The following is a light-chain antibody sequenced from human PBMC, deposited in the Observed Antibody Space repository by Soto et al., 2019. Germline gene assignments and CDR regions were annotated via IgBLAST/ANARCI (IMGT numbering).Light chain of an antibody. CDR1: QNVYNN. CDR3: QQCRNWPLT. J-gene: IGKJ4*01. CDR2: DAS. Sequence: EIVMTQSPATLSVSRGEGTTLSCKASQNVYNNLAWYQQRHGQPPRLLIYDASTRATGISARFSGSGYGTEFTLTISSLQSEDFAVYFCQQCRNWPLTFCGGTKVDIK. V-gene: IGKV3-15*01.